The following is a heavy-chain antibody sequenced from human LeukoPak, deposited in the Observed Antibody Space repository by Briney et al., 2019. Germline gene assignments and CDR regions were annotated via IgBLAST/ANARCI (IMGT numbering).Heavy chain of an antibody. CDR1: GFNFWNTG. D-gene: IGHD1-20*01. CDR2: IKQDGSEK. Sequence: PGGSLRLSCAVSGFNFWNTGMSWVRQAPGKGLEWVANIKQDGSEKYYVDSVKGRFTISRDNAKNSLYLQMNSLRAEDTAVYYCARDLKAYNWNDAPRFDDWGQGTLVTVSS. CDR3: ARDLKAYNWNDAPRFDD. J-gene: IGHJ4*02. V-gene: IGHV3-7*01.